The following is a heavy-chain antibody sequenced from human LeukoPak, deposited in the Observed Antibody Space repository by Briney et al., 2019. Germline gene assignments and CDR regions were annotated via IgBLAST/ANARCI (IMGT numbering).Heavy chain of an antibody. Sequence: SETLSLTCTVSGGSINSGGYYWSWIRQHPGKGLEWIGYIYYSGSTYYNPSLKSRVTISVDTSKNQFSLKLSSVTAADTAVYYCARLVRSPYYYGMDVWGQGTTVTVSS. CDR1: GGSINSGGYY. V-gene: IGHV4-31*03. CDR3: ARLVRSPYYYGMDV. J-gene: IGHJ6*02. CDR2: IYYSGST. D-gene: IGHD2-2*01.